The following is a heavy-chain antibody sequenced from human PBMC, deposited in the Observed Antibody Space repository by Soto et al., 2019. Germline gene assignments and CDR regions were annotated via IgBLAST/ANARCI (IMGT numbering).Heavy chain of an antibody. CDR1: GYSFTTYF. V-gene: IGHV1-46*01. CDR3: ARDQGVPYFYRTLRYAIDV. CDR2: VNPRDGDT. J-gene: IGHJ6*02. Sequence: QVQLVQSGAEVREPGASVRISCEASGYSFTTYFIHWVRQAPGQGPEWAGMVNPRDGDTTYAQIFKGRVTLTRDTSTSTVYMYLTRLRSEDTAIYYCARDQGVPYFYRTLRYAIDVWGQGTPVTVSS. D-gene: IGHD2-2*01.